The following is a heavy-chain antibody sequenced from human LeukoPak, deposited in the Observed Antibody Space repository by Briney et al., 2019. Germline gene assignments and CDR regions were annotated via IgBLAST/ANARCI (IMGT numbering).Heavy chain of an antibody. CDR3: ARESPPPPGPTSEYFQH. CDR2: ISGSGADT. Sequence: PGGSLRLSCAASGFTFSSYAMTWVRQAPGKGLEWVSAISGSGADTYYADSVKGRFTISRDNSKNTLYLQMNSLRAEDTAVYYCARESPPPPGPTSEYFQHWGQGTLVTVSS. CDR1: GFTFSSYA. J-gene: IGHJ1*01. V-gene: IGHV3-23*01.